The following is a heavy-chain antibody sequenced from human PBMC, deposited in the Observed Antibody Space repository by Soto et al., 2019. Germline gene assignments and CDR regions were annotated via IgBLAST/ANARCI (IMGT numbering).Heavy chain of an antibody. CDR2: IIPIFGTA. J-gene: IGHJ4*02. Sequence: GASVKVSCKASGGTFSSYAISWVRQAPGQGLEWMGGIIPIFGTANYAQKFQGRVTITADESTSTAYMELSSLRSEDTAVYYCAREEDCGGDCYLFDYWGQGTLVTVSS. V-gene: IGHV1-69*13. CDR3: AREEDCGGDCYLFDY. CDR1: GGTFSSYA. D-gene: IGHD2-21*02.